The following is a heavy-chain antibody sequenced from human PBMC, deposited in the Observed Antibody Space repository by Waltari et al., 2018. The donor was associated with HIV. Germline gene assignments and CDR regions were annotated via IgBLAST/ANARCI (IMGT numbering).Heavy chain of an antibody. CDR1: GFTFSSYG. Sequence: QVQLVESGGGVVQPGRSLRLSCAASGFTFSSYGMHWVRQAPGKGLEWVAVIWDDGSNKYYPDSVKGRLTISRDNSKNTLYLQMNSLRAEDTAVYYCAGSSPDGFYYGMDVWGQGTTVTVSS. CDR2: IWDDGSNK. J-gene: IGHJ6*02. CDR3: AGSSPDGFYYGMDV. D-gene: IGHD1-26*01. V-gene: IGHV3-33*01.